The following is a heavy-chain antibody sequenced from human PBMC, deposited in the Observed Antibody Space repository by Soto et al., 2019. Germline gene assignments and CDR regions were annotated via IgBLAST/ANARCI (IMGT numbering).Heavy chain of an antibody. CDR1: GFTFSSYA. Sequence: EGSLRLSCAASGFTFSSYAMSWVRQAPGKGLEWVSAISGSGGSTYYADSVKGRFTISRDNSKNTLYLQMNSLRAEDTAVYYYSTDDIAVAEQIYCSYGMDVWGKGATQSVSS. J-gene: IGHJ6*04. D-gene: IGHD6-19*01. CDR2: ISGSGGST. V-gene: IGHV3-23*01. CDR3: STDDIAVAEQIYCSYGMDV.